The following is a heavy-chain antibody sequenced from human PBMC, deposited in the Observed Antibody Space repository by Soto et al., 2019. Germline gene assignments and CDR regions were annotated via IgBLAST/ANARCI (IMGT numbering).Heavy chain of an antibody. CDR3: TRPYSSIAARHYGYYYYYGMDV. Sequence: PGGSLRLSCTASGFTFGDYAMIWFRQAPGKGLEWVGFIRSYGYGGTTEYAASVNGRFSISRDDSKSIAYLQMNSLKTEDTAVYYCTRPYSSIAARHYGYYYYYGMDVWGHGTTVTVSS. D-gene: IGHD6-6*01. CDR1: GFTFGDYA. V-gene: IGHV3-49*03. J-gene: IGHJ6*02. CDR2: IRSYGYGGTT.